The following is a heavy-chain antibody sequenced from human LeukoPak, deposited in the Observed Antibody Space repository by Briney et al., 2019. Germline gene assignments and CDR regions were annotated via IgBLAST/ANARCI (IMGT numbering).Heavy chain of an antibody. CDR1: GGSMSPYH. CDR3: ARSCSSTSCHFDY. J-gene: IGHJ4*02. Sequence: SETLSLTCTVSGGSMSPYHWGWIRQPPGKGLEWIGYIYYSGSTNYNPSLKSRVTISVDTSKNQFSLKLSSVTAADTAVYYCARSCSSTSCHFDYWGQGTLVTVSS. D-gene: IGHD2-2*01. CDR2: IYYSGST. V-gene: IGHV4-59*01.